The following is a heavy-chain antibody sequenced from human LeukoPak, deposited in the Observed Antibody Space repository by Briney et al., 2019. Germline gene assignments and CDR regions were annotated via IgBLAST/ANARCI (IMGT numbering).Heavy chain of an antibody. J-gene: IGHJ6*02. V-gene: IGHV1-69*13. CDR3: ARAHVVVLGGALGGMDV. Sequence: SVKVSCKASGGTFSSYAISWVRQAPGQGLEWMGGIIPIFGTANYAQKFQGRVTITADESTSTAYMELSSLRSDDTAVYYCARAHVVVLGGALGGMDVWGQGTTVTVSS. CDR1: GGTFSSYA. D-gene: IGHD3-10*01. CDR2: IIPIFGTA.